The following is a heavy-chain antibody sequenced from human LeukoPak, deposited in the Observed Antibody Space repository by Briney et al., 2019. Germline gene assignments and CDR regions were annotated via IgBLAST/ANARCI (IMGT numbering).Heavy chain of an antibody. CDR3: ARDSRKLLRYFDWSPFFGY. J-gene: IGHJ4*02. V-gene: IGHV1-18*01. Sequence: GASVKVSCKASGYTFTSYGISWVRQAPGQGLEWMGWISAYNGNTNYAQKLQGRVTMTTDTSTSTAYMELRSLRSDDTAVYYCARDSRKLLRYFDWSPFFGYWGQGTLVTVSS. D-gene: IGHD3-9*01. CDR1: GYTFTSYG. CDR2: ISAYNGNT.